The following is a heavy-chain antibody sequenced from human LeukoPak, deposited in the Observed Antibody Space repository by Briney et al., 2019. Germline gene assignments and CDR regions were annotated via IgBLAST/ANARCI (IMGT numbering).Heavy chain of an antibody. V-gene: IGHV3-49*04. J-gene: IGHJ6*02. CDR3: TRGPTGRWLYYGMDV. Sequence: GGSLRLSCITSGFTFGDHAMSWGRQAPGKGLDWVGFIRSKGYGGTTEYAASVKGRFTISRDDSKSIAYLQMNSLKSEDTAVYYCTRGPTGRWLYYGMDVWGQGTTVIVSS. CDR2: IRSKGYGGTT. CDR1: GFTFGDHA. D-gene: IGHD5-24*01.